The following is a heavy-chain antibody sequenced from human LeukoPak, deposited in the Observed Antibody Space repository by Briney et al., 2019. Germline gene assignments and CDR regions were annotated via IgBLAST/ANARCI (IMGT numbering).Heavy chain of an antibody. J-gene: IGHJ4*02. V-gene: IGHV3-23*01. CDR3: ATGMNYGSGTYYPRPFDY. D-gene: IGHD3-10*01. CDR2: ISGSGGTT. Sequence: GGSLRLSCAASGFTFSSYAMSWVRQAPGKGLEWVSAISGSGGTTYYADSVKGRFTTSRDNSKNTLFLQMNSLGAEDTAVYYCATGMNYGSGTYYPRPFDYWGQGTLVTVSS. CDR1: GFTFSSYA.